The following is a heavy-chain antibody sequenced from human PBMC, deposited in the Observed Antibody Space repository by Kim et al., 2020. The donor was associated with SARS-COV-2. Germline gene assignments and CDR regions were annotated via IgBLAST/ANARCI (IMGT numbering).Heavy chain of an antibody. V-gene: IGHV3-15*01. J-gene: IGHJ4*02. Sequence: DYTAAVKSRTTTSRENTKNTRCLQINSLKDQDTAVYYCTRDQVGATAFDYWGQGTLVTVSS. CDR3: TRDQVGATAFDY. D-gene: IGHD1-26*01.